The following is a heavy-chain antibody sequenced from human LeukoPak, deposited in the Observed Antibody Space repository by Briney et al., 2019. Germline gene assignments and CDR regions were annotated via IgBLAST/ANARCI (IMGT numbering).Heavy chain of an antibody. D-gene: IGHD3-3*01. CDR2: ISGSGGST. CDR1: GFTFSSYA. J-gene: IGHJ3*02. Sequence: GGSLRLSCAASGFTFSSYAMCWVRQAPGKGLGWVSAISGSGGSTYYADSLKGRFTISRDNSKNTLYLQMNSLRAEDTAVYYCAKRWYDFWSGAFDIWGQGTMVSVSS. V-gene: IGHV3-23*01. CDR3: AKRWYDFWSGAFDI.